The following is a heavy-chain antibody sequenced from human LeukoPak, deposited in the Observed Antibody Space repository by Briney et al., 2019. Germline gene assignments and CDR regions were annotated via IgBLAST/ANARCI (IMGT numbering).Heavy chain of an antibody. D-gene: IGHD6-13*01. V-gene: IGHV1-2*02. CDR3: ATAVIVAVFGDAFDI. CDR1: GYTFTDYY. CDR2: INPNSGGT. Sequence: ASVKVSCKASGYTFTDYYMYWVRQAPGQGLEWMGRINPNSGGTNYAQKFQGRVTMTRDTSISTAYMELRRLRCDDTAVYYCATAVIVAVFGDAFDIWGQGTLVTVSS. J-gene: IGHJ3*02.